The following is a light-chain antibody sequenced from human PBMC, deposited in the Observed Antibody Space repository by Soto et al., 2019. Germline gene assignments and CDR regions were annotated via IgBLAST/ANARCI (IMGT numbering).Light chain of an antibody. V-gene: IGKV4-1*01. CDR3: QQYYSIPQT. Sequence: DIVMTQSPDSLALSLSERATINCKSSQSVLYSSTNKNFLAWYQQKPGQPPKLLIYWASTRESGVPDRFSGSGSGTDFTLTISSLQAEDVAFYYCQQYYSIPQTFGQGTKVEIK. CDR2: WAS. J-gene: IGKJ1*01. CDR1: QSVLYSSTNKNF.